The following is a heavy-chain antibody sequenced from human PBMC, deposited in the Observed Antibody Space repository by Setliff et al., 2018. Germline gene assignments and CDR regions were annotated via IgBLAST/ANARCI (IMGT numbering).Heavy chain of an antibody. V-gene: IGHV4-38-2*02. D-gene: IGHD2-21*02. CDR2: IGHTGSI. CDR1: GYSISSGYI. CDR3: ARDLGHGGDSDY. Sequence: KPSETLSLTCTVSGYSISSGYIRGWIRQPPGKGLEWVGNIGHTGSINYNPSLKSRLTISRDTSKNQVSLKLNSVTATDTAVYYCARDLGHGGDSDYWGQGILVTVS. J-gene: IGHJ4*02.